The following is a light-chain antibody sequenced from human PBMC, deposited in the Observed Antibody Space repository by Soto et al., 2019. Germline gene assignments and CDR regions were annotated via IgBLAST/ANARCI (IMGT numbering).Light chain of an antibody. Sequence: QSVLTQPPSVSAAPGQKVTISCSGSSSNIGNNYVSWYQQLPGTAPKLLISDNDKRPSGIPDRFSGSKSGTSATLGITGLQTGDEADYYCGTWDTSLLAGVFGGGTQLTVL. CDR1: SSNIGNNY. CDR2: DND. CDR3: GTWDTSLLAGV. V-gene: IGLV1-51*01. J-gene: IGLJ2*01.